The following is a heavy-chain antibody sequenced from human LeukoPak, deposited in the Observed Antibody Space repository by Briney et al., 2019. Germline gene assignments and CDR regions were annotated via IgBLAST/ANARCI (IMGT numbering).Heavy chain of an antibody. CDR2: IYYSGST. CDR3: ARLKRGWFDP. J-gene: IGHJ5*02. V-gene: IGHV4-39*01. CDR1: GGSISSGSYY. Sequence: SETLSLTCTVSGGSISSGSYYWGWIRQPPGKGLEWIGSIYYSGSTYYNPSLKSRVTISVDTSKNQFSLKLSSVTAADTAVYYCARLKRGWFDPWGQGTLVTVSS.